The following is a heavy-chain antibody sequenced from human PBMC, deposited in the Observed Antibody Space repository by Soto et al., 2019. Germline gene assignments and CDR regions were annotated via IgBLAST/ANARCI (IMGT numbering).Heavy chain of an antibody. CDR1: GCKSINPW. V-gene: IGHV5-51*01. J-gene: IGHJ5*02. CDR2: IYPGDSDT. Sequence: PVVPHKICWKGSGCKSINPWSGWMRQIPGKGLELMGIIYPGDSDTRYSPSFQGQVTISADKSISTAYLQWSSLRSEDTAVYYCARSSGGVFGIIREGSNWLAPWGQGSLVTVSS. CDR3: ARSSGGVFGIIREGSNWLAP. D-gene: IGHD3-16*02.